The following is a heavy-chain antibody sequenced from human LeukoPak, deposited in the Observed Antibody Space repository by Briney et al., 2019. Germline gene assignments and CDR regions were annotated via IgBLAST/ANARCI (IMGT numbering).Heavy chain of an antibody. CDR3: ARVGGYCSSTSCYAPIDY. D-gene: IGHD2-2*01. J-gene: IGHJ4*02. CDR1: GGTFSSYA. Sequence: GASVKVSCKASGGTFSSYAISWVRQAPGQGLEWMGGIIPIFGTANYAQKFQGRVTITADESTSTAYMELSSLRSEDTAVYYCARVGGYCSSTSCYAPIDYWGQETLVTVSS. CDR2: IIPIFGTA. V-gene: IGHV1-69*13.